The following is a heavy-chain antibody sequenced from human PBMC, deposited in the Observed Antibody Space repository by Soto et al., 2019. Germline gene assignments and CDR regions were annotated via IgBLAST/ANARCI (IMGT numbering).Heavy chain of an antibody. V-gene: IGHV4-30-2*01. CDR3: ARGGISWYDY. CDR2: IHHSGNT. D-gene: IGHD6-13*01. J-gene: IGHJ4*02. Sequence: SETLSLTCAVSGGSLSSGGYSWSWIRQPPGKGLERTGYIHHSGNTDYTPSIKNRVTISLDRSKSQCSLKLGSVTGADTAVYYCARGGISWYDYWGQGTLVTVSS. CDR1: GGSLSSGGYS.